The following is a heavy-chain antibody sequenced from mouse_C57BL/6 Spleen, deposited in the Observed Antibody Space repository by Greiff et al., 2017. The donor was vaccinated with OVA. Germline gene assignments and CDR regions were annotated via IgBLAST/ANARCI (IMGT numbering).Heavy chain of an antibody. Sequence: EVKLMESGGGLVQPGGSLKLSCAASGFTFSDYYMYWVRQTPEKRLEWVAYISNGGGSTYYPDTVKGRFTISRDNAKNTLYLQMSRLKSEDTAMYYCARRDKDYAMDYWGQGTSVTVSS. J-gene: IGHJ4*01. CDR1: GFTFSDYY. V-gene: IGHV5-12*01. CDR3: ARRDKDYAMDY. CDR2: ISNGGGST.